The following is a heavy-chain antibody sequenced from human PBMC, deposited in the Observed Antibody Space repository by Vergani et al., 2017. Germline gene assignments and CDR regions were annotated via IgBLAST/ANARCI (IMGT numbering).Heavy chain of an antibody. CDR1: GGSFSGYY. D-gene: IGHD3-22*01. V-gene: IGHV4-34*01. Sequence: QVQLQQWGAGLLKPSETLSLTCAVYGGSFSGYYWSWIRQPPGKGLEWIGEINHSGSTNYNPSLKSRVTISVDTSKNQFSLKLSSVTAADTAVYYCARSYDSSGYYSNAFDIWGQGTMVTVSS. J-gene: IGHJ3*02. CDR2: INHSGST. CDR3: ARSYDSSGYYSNAFDI.